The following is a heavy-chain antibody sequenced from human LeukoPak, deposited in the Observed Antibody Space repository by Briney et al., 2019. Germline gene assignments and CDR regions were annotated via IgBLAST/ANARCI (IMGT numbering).Heavy chain of an antibody. V-gene: IGHV1-69-2*01. D-gene: IGHD3-10*01. CDR1: GHTFTDYY. CDR2: VDPEDGET. J-gene: IGHJ6*03. CDR3: ATAAMVPMDV. Sequence: ASVKVSCKVSGHTFTDYYMHWVQQAPGKGLEWMGLVDPEDGETIYAEKFQGRVTITADTSTDTAYMELSSLRSEDTAVYYCATAAMVPMDVWGKGTTVTVSS.